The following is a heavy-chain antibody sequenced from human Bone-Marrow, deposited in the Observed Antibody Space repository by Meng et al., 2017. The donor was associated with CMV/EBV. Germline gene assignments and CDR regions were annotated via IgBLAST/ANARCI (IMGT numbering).Heavy chain of an antibody. CDR2: IHPHRGDT. D-gene: IGHD2-2*01. Sequence: ASVKVSCKASGYTFTAHYFHWVRQAPGQGLEWMGWIHPHRGDTNYAQQFQGRVTMTRDTSISTAYMELSRLRSYDTAVYYCARDVPAAEFWFDPWGQGTLVTVSS. CDR3: ARDVPAAEFWFDP. J-gene: IGHJ5*02. V-gene: IGHV1-2*02. CDR1: GYTFTAHY.